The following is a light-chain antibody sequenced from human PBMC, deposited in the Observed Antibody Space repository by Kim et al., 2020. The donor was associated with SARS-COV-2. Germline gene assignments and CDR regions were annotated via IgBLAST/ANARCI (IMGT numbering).Light chain of an antibody. V-gene: IGKV1-39*01. CDR3: QQTFKIPIT. CDR1: QYISDY. CDR2: TAS. Sequence: SVGDRVTITCRASQYISDYVSWYQHKPGKAPNLLIYTASNLQTGVPVRFSGSGSGTDFTLTISSLQPEDLGTYYCQQTFKIPITFGQGTRLEIQ. J-gene: IGKJ5*01.